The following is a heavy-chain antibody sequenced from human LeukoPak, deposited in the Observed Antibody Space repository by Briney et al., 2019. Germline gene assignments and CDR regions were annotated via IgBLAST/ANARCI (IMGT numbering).Heavy chain of an antibody. J-gene: IGHJ5*02. CDR3: ARDRIRRQFDP. D-gene: IGHD2/OR15-2a*01. CDR2: ISSSSSYI. CDR1: GFTFSSYS. Sequence: PGGSLRLSCAASGFTFSSYSMNWVRQAPGKGLEWVSSISSSSSYIYYADSVKGRFTISRDNAKNSLYLQMNSLRAEDAAVYYCARDRIRRQFDPWGQGTLVTVSS. V-gene: IGHV3-21*01.